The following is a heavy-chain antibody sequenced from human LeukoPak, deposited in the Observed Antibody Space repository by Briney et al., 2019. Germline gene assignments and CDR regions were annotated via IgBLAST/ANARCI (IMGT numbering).Heavy chain of an antibody. V-gene: IGHV4-59*01. CDR1: GGSISSYY. CDR3: ATTPRGFGEQYFQH. Sequence: PSETLSLTCTVSGGSISSYYCSWIRQPPGKGLEWIGYIYYTGSTNYNPSLKSRVTMSVDTSKIQSSMRLSSVTAADTAVYYCATTPRGFGEQYFQHWGQGTLVTVSS. D-gene: IGHD3-10*01. CDR2: IYYTGST. J-gene: IGHJ1*01.